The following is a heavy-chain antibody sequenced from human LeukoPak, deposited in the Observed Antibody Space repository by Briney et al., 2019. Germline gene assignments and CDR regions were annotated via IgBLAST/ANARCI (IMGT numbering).Heavy chain of an antibody. J-gene: IGHJ4*02. D-gene: IGHD1-26*01. CDR1: GYIFTNFW. V-gene: IGHV5-51*01. CDR2: IYPGDSDT. CDR3: ARRSLESGSYFLMGDPGPFDY. Sequence: KDGESLKISCKGSGYIFTNFWIAWVRQMPEKGLEWMGVIYPGDSDTRYSPSSQGQVTISVDKSISSAYLQWSSLKASDTAIYYCARRSLESGSYFLMGDPGPFDYWGQGTLVTVSS.